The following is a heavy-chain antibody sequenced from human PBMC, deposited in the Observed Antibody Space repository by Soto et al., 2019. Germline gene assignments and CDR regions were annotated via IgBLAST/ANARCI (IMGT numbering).Heavy chain of an antibody. CDR3: ARAGWFAEGYFDF. CDR2: INAGNGHT. V-gene: IGHV1-3*01. D-gene: IGHD3-10*01. Sequence: ASVNVSCKASGFTFVMYAIHWVRQAPGQGLEWMAWINAGNGHTTYSQKFQGRATITRDTSARTVYMELRSLRFEDTATYYCARAGWFAEGYFDFWGQGTPVTVSS. CDR1: GFTFVMYA. J-gene: IGHJ4*02.